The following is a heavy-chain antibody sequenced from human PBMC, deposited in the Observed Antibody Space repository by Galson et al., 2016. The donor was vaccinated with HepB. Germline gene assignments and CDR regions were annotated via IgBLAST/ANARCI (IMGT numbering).Heavy chain of an antibody. J-gene: IGHJ4*02. D-gene: IGHD3-10*01. Sequence: SLRLSCAASGFTFSTYWMHWVRQAPGKGLVWVSRINSDGSSTGFADSVKGRFTISRNNAKNTLYLQMNSLRAEDTAVCYCASSVRGSGSPPGGYWGQGILVTVSS. CDR1: GFTFSTYW. CDR2: INSDGSST. CDR3: ASSVRGSGSPPGGY. V-gene: IGHV3-74*01.